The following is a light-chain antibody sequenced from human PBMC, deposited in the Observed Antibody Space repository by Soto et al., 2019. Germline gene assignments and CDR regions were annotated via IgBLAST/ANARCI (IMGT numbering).Light chain of an antibody. Sequence: QAVVTQPPSASGTPGQRVTISCSGGSSNIGINTVNWYQQLPGTAPKVLIYTDNERPSGVPDRFSGSKSGTSASLAINGLQSGDEADYYCAAWDDSLNAHYVFGTGTKLTVL. V-gene: IGLV1-44*01. J-gene: IGLJ1*01. CDR3: AAWDDSLNAHYV. CDR2: TDN. CDR1: SSNIGINT.